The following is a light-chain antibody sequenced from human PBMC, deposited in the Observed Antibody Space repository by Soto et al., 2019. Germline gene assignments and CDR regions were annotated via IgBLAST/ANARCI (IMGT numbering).Light chain of an antibody. Sequence: DIVLTQSPATLSLSPGERATLACRASQTIYTYLDWYQQKPGQAPRLLIHDASFRATGIAARFSGSGSGTDFTLPISSLAPDDFAVYYCQQRYNWPVTFGGGTKVEIK. CDR3: QQRYNWPVT. CDR2: DAS. CDR1: QTIYTY. J-gene: IGKJ4*01. V-gene: IGKV3-11*01.